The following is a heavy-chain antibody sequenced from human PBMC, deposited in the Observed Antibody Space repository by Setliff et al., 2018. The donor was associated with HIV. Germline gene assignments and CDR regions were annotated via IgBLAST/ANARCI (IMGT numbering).Heavy chain of an antibody. V-gene: IGHV1-3*01. CDR2: INAGNGNT. CDR3: ARVPSGAAGLVRAGFYF. Sequence: ASVKVSCKASGYTFTSYTMHWVRQAPGQRLEWMGWINAGNGNTRYSQKFQGRVTMSRDTSASRAYMELRGLRSDDTATYYCARVPSGAAGLVRAGFYFWGQGTLVTVSS. D-gene: IGHD6-25*01. CDR1: GYTFTSYT. J-gene: IGHJ4*01.